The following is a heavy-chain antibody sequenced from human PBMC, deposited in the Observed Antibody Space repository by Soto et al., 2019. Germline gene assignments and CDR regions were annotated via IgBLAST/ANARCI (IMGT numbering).Heavy chain of an antibody. D-gene: IGHD3-22*01. V-gene: IGHV3-23*01. CDR2: ISGSGGST. CDR1: GFTFSSYA. CDR3: ATEWGYYDSSGYGAFDI. J-gene: IGHJ3*02. Sequence: EVQLLESGGGLVQPGGSLRLSCAASGFTFSSYAMSWVRQAPGKGLEWVSAISGSGGSTYYADSVKGRFTISRDNSKNTLYLQRNSLRADDTAVYYCATEWGYYDSSGYGAFDIWGQGTMVTVSS.